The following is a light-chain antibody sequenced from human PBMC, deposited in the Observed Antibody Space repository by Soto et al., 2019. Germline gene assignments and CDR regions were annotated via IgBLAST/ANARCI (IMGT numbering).Light chain of an antibody. J-gene: IGKJ4*01. CDR1: QGVSSY. Sequence: EIVLTQSPATLSLSPGERATLSCRASQGVSSYLAWYQQKPGQAPRLLIYDASNRATGIPARFSGSGSGTDFTLTISSLQAEDVAVYYCQQYYTIPLTFGGGTKVDIK. CDR2: DAS. CDR3: QQYYTIPLT. V-gene: IGKV3D-11*01.